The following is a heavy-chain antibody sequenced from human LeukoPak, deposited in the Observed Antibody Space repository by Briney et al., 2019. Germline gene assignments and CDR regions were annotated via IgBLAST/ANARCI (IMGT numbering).Heavy chain of an antibody. V-gene: IGHV3-53*05. D-gene: IGHD6-19*01. CDR1: GFTVSSNY. J-gene: IGHJ3*02. Sequence: GGPLRLSCAASGFTVSSNYMSWVRQAPGKGLEWVSVIYSGGSTYYADSVKGRFTISRDNSKNTLYLQMNSLRAEDTAVYYCAREKYLLIAVAGSGAFDIWGQGTMVTVSS. CDR3: AREKYLLIAVAGSGAFDI. CDR2: IYSGGST.